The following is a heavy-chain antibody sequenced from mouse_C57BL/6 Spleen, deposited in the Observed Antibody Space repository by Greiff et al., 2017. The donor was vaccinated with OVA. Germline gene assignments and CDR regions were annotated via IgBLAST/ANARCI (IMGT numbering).Heavy chain of an antibody. Sequence: EVHLVESGEGLVKPGGSLKLSCAASGFTFSSYAMSWVRQTPEKKLEWVAYISSGGDYIYYADTVKGRFTISRDNARNTLYLQMSSLKSEDTAMYYCTRPFYYGNYRDYAMDYWGQGTSVTVSS. D-gene: IGHD2-1*01. J-gene: IGHJ4*01. V-gene: IGHV5-9-1*02. CDR1: GFTFSSYA. CDR2: ISSGGDYI. CDR3: TRPFYYGNYRDYAMDY.